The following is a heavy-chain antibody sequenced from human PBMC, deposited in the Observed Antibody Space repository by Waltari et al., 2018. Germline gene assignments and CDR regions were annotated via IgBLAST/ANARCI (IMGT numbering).Heavy chain of an antibody. J-gene: IGHJ4*02. Sequence: VQLVESGGGFTQPGRSLRLSCSASGFDYSNNGMHWVRQVPGGGLVWVSRINSDGTMTTYADSVKGRFTISRDNARKMLYLQMNSLRREDTAIYYCVQGIGDSWGQGTLVTVSS. CDR2: INSDGTMT. CDR1: GFDYSNNG. CDR3: VQGIGDS. V-gene: IGHV3-74*03. D-gene: IGHD3-10*01.